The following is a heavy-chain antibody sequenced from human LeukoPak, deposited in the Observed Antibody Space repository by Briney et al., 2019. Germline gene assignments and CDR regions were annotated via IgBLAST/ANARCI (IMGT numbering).Heavy chain of an antibody. CDR1: GFTFSNSA. CDR2: ITGSGYNT. V-gene: IGHV3-23*01. J-gene: IGHJ5*01. Sequence: GGSLRLSCAASGFTFSNSAMSWVRQAPGKGLEWVAAITGSGYNTYYADSVKGRFIISRDNSKNTVYLYVNNMRADDTAVYYCAKDPSGVDPWGQGTLVTVSS. CDR3: AKDPSGVDP.